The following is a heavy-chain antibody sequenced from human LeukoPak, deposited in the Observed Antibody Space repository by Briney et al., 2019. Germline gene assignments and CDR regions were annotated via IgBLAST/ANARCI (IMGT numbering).Heavy chain of an antibody. D-gene: IGHD2-2*01. J-gene: IGHJ4*02. CDR2: TYYRSKWYN. CDR1: GDSVSSNSST. Sequence: SQTLSLTCALSGDSVSSNSSTWNWIRQSPSRGLEWLGRTYYRSKWYNDYAVFVKSRITLNPDTSKNQFSLQLNSVTPEDTAVYYCARGVDYCSRTSCYAANFDYWGQGTLVTVSS. V-gene: IGHV6-1*01. CDR3: ARGVDYCSRTSCYAANFDY.